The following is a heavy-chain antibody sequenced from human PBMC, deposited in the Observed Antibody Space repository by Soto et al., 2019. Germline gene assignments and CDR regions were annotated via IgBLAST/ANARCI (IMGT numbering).Heavy chain of an antibody. CDR1: GYTFTGYY. Sequence: ASVKVSCQASGYTFTGYYMHWVRQAPGQGLEWMGWINPNSGGTNYAQKFQGRVTMTRDTSISTAYMELSRLRSDDTAVYYCARALFVVVTAIEVFQDWGQGTLVTVSS. D-gene: IGHD2-21*02. J-gene: IGHJ4*02. CDR2: INPNSGGT. V-gene: IGHV1-2*02. CDR3: ARALFVVVTAIEVFQD.